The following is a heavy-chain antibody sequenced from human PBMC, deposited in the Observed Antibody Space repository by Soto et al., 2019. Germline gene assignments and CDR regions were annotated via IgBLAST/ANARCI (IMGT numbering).Heavy chain of an antibody. D-gene: IGHD2-21*02. J-gene: IGHJ5*02. CDR2: VYHTGDT. CDR1: GGTVASSHW. V-gene: IGHV4-4*02. Sequence: SETLSLTCGVSGGTVASSHWWSWVRESPSRGLEWIGNVYHTGDTNFNPSLQSRVTFSVDKSNNQFSLRLTSLTAADTAVYFCAREIVTAGGNNYFDPWGPGTLVTVSS. CDR3: AREIVTAGGNNYFDP.